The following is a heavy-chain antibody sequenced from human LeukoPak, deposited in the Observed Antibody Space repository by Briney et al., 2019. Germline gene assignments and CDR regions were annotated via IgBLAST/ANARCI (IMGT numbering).Heavy chain of an antibody. J-gene: IGHJ4*02. CDR1: GGSITNSDYF. V-gene: IGHV4-39*01. CDR3: ARLDASSAHFSGSFPDY. CDR2: VDYSGRT. D-gene: IGHD3-10*01. Sequence: SETLSLTCTVSGGSITNSDYFWGWIRQPPGKGLEWIGNVDYSGRTHYNPSLMSRVTIYADNSKNQFSLKLRSVTAADTAVYYCARLDASSAHFSGSFPDYWGQGTRVIVSS.